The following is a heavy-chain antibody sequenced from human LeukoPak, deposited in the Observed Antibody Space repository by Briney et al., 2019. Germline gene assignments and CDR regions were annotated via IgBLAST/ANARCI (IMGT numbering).Heavy chain of an antibody. CDR1: GGTFSSYA. CDR3: ARDGRYYYDSSGYYDDEMEDY. D-gene: IGHD3-22*01. J-gene: IGHJ4*02. CDR2: INPNSGGT. Sequence: ASVKVSCKASGGTFSSYAISWVRQAPGQGLEWMGWINPNSGGTNYAQKFQGRVTMTRDTSISTAYMELSRLRSDDTAVYYCARDGRYYYDSSGYYDDEMEDYWGQGTLVTVSS. V-gene: IGHV1-2*02.